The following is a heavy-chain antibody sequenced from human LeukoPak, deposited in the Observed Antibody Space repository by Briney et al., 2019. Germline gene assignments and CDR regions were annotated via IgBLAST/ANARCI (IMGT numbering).Heavy chain of an antibody. CDR2: INPSGGST. CDR1: GFSFTNYN. D-gene: IGHD5-24*01. CDR3: ARVRDGYNDAYDI. V-gene: IGHV1-46*01. Sequence: ASVKVSCKASGFSFTNYNMHWVRQAPGQGLEWMGIINPSGGSTNYAQNFQARVTMTRDTSTSTVYMELSSLRSEDTAVYYCARVRDGYNDAYDIWGQGTMVTVPS. J-gene: IGHJ3*02.